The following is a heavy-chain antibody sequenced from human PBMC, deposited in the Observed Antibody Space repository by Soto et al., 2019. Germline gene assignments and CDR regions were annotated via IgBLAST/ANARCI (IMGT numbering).Heavy chain of an antibody. CDR3: ARDPDIAAAGTGFDY. CDR2: IYYSGST. J-gene: IGHJ4*02. CDR1: GGSISSSSYY. V-gene: IGHV4-39*07. D-gene: IGHD6-13*01. Sequence: SETLSLTCTVSGGSISSSSYYWGWIRQPPGKGKEWIGSIYYSGSTYYNPSLKSRVTISLDKSKNQFSLKLSSVTAADTAVYYCARDPDIAAAGTGFDYWGQGTLVT.